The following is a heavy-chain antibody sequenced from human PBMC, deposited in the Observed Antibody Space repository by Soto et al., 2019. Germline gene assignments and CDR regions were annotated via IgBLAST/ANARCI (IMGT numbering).Heavy chain of an antibody. Sequence: GASVKVSCKASGYTFTSYYMHWVRQAPGQGLEWMGIINPNGGSTSYAQKFQGRVTMTRDTSTTTVYMELSSLRSEDTAVYYCARDPSLRPPHDAFDVWGQGTMVTVSS. V-gene: IGHV1-46*03. CDR2: INPNGGST. CDR3: ARDPSLRPPHDAFDV. D-gene: IGHD3-16*01. CDR1: GYTFTSYY. J-gene: IGHJ3*01.